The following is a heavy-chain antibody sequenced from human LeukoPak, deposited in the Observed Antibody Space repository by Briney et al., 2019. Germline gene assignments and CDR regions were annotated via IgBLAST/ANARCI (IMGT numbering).Heavy chain of an antibody. V-gene: IGHV3-23*01. Sequence: GGSLRLSCAASGFTFSTYAMSWVRQAPGKGLEWVSVISSSGSSTYYADSVKGRFTISRDNLKNTLYLQMNSLRAEDTAVYYCAKRIAVAGDDYYYGMDVWGQGTTVTVSS. D-gene: IGHD6-19*01. CDR2: ISSSGSST. CDR1: GFTFSTYA. J-gene: IGHJ6*02. CDR3: AKRIAVAGDDYYYGMDV.